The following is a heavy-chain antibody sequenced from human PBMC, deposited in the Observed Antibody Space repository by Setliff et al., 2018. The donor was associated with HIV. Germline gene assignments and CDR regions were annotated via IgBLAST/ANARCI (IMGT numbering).Heavy chain of an antibody. CDR1: GLPFSNFA. J-gene: IGHJ4*02. CDR3: GKDRYDNYVWGSYHGPDF. Sequence: PGGSLRLSCAASGLPFSNFAMSWVRQAPGKGLQWVSWISGGGDTTSYSYSVQGRFTISRDNSKNTLYLQMNSLRAEDTAVYYCGKDRYDNYVWGSYHGPDFWGQGTLVTVSS. D-gene: IGHD3-16*01. CDR2: ISGGGDTT. V-gene: IGHV3-23*01.